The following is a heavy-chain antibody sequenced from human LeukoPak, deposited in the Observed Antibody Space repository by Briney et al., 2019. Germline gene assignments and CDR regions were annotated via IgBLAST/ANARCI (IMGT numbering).Heavy chain of an antibody. V-gene: IGHV4-59*01. CDR1: GGSISFYC. CDR3: VRSYDTSGYFHAFDI. CDR2: IYYSGST. D-gene: IGHD3-22*01. J-gene: IGHJ3*02. Sequence: SETLSLTCTVSGGSISFYCWSWIRQPPGKGLEWIGYIYYSGSTTYNPSLKSRVTISVDASKTQFSLKLSSVTAADTAMYYCVRSYDTSGYFHAFDIWGQGTEVTVSS.